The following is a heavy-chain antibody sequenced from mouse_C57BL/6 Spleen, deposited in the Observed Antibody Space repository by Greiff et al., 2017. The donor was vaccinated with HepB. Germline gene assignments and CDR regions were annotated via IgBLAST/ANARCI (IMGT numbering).Heavy chain of an antibody. J-gene: IGHJ1*03. D-gene: IGHD1-1*02. CDR1: GYTFTSYW. CDR2: IHPNSGST. V-gene: IGHV1-64*01. Sequence: QVQLQQPGAELVKPGASVKLSCKASGYTFTSYWMHWVKQRPGQGLEWIGMIHPNSGSTNYNEKFKSKATLTVDKSSSTAYMQLSSLTSEDSAVYCCARIVVVADPYFDVWGTGTTVTVSS. CDR3: ARIVVVADPYFDV.